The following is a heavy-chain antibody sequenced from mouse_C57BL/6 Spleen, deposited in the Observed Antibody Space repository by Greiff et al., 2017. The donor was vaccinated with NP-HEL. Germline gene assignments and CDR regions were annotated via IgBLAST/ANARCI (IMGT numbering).Heavy chain of an antibody. D-gene: IGHD2-1*01. CDR2: IYPGDGDT. J-gene: IGHJ4*01. CDR3: ARQVYYGNYGYYAMDY. V-gene: IGHV1-80*01. Sequence: VQLQQSGAELVKPGASVKISCKASGYAFSSYWMNWVKQRPGKGLEWIGQIYPGDGDTNYNGKFKGKATLTADKSSSTAYMQLSSLTSEDSAVYFCARQVYYGNYGYYAMDYWGQGTSVTVSS. CDR1: GYAFSSYW.